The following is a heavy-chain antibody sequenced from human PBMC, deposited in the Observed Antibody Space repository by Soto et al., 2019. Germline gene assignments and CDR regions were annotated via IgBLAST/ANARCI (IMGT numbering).Heavy chain of an antibody. CDR3: AISGDDFWSGYSFGMDV. V-gene: IGHV4-31*03. CDR1: GGSISIGGYY. J-gene: IGHJ6*02. Sequence: SETLSLTCTVSGGSISIGGYYWSCIRQHPGKGLEWIGYIYYSGSTYYNPSLKSRVTISVDTSKNQFSLKLSSVTAADTAVYYCAISGDDFWSGYSFGMDVWGQGTTVTVSS. D-gene: IGHD3-3*01. CDR2: IYYSGST.